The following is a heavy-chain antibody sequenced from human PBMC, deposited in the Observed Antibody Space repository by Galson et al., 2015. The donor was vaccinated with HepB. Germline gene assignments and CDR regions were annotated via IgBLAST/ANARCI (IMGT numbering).Heavy chain of an antibody. CDR2: ISSSSSYT. J-gene: IGHJ4*02. V-gene: IGHV3-11*06. Sequence: SLRLSCAASGFTFSDYYISWIRQAPGKGLEWVSYISSSSSYTNYADSVKGRFTISRDNAKNSLYLQMNSLRAEDTAVYYCARDGYGSGSGPVDYWGQGTLVTVSS. CDR1: GFTFSDYY. D-gene: IGHD3-10*01. CDR3: ARDGYGSGSGPVDY.